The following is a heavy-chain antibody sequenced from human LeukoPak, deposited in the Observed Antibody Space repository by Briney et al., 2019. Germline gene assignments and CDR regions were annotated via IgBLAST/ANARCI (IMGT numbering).Heavy chain of an antibody. CDR2: IYHSGST. D-gene: IGHD3-16*02. CDR1: GYSISSGYY. CDR3: AREGFGGVIVRSDAFGI. V-gene: IGHV4-38-2*02. Sequence: SETLSLTCAVSGYSISSGYYWGWIRQPPGKGLEWIGSIYHSGSTYYNPSLKSRVTISVDTSKNQFSLKLSSVTAADTAVYYCAREGFGGVIVRSDAFGIWGQGTMVTVSS. J-gene: IGHJ3*02.